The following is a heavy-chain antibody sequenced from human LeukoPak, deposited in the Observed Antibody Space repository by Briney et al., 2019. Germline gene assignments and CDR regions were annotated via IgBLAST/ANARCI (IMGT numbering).Heavy chain of an antibody. V-gene: IGHV4-61*01. CDR3: ARSRAFNSGAFDP. Sequence: SETLSLACTVSGASVSSASYWTWIRQPPGKGVEWIAHIYNGVNTNYNPSLKSRVTISVDTSKNQFSLRLNSVTAADTAVYYCARSRAFNSGAFDPWGQGSLVTVSS. CDR2: IYNGVNT. J-gene: IGHJ5*02. CDR1: GASVSSASY. D-gene: IGHD1-26*01.